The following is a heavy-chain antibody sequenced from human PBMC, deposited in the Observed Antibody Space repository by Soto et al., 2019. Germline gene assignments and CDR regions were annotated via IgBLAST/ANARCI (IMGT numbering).Heavy chain of an antibody. J-gene: IGHJ6*02. Sequence: GASVKVSCKXSGGTFSSYAISWVRQAPGQGLEWMGGIIPIFGTANYAQKFQGRVTITADESTSTAYMELSSLRSADTAVYYCARAGPTTTFLGAFITYGMDDWGQGTTVTVSS. D-gene: IGHD3-3*01. CDR3: ARAGPTTTFLGAFITYGMDD. V-gene: IGHV1-69*13. CDR1: GGTFSSYA. CDR2: IIPIFGTA.